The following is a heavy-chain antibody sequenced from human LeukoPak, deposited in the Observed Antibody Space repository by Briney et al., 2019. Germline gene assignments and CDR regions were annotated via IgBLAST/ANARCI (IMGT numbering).Heavy chain of an antibody. CDR3: ARHPHYYDSSGYYYYIDY. D-gene: IGHD3-22*01. CDR1: GYSFTSYW. V-gene: IGHV5-51*01. CDR2: IYPGDSDT. Sequence: TGESLKISCKGSGYSFTSYWIGWVRQMPGKGLEWMGIIYPGDSDTRYSPSFQGQVTISADKSISTAYLQWSSLKASDTAMYYCARHPHYYDSSGYYYYIDYWGQGTLVTVSS. J-gene: IGHJ4*02.